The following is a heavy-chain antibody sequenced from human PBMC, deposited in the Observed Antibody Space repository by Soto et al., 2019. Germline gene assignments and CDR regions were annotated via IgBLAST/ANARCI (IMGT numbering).Heavy chain of an antibody. J-gene: IGHJ5*02. CDR2: IYYTGST. Sequence: WETLSLTCTVSGVSMSSYYWSWFRQPPGKGLECIGHIYYTGSTKYNPSLKSRVTISVDTSKNQFSLKLTSMTAADTAVYYCARGDVVVPAAWFDPWGQGTLVTVSS. CDR3: ARGDVVVPAAWFDP. V-gene: IGHV4-59*01. CDR1: GVSMSSYY. D-gene: IGHD2-2*01.